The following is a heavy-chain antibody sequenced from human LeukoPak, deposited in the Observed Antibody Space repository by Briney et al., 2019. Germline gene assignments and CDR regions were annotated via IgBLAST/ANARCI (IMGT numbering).Heavy chain of an antibody. Sequence: GGSLRLSCAASGFNFSSYWMHWVRQVPGKGLVWVSRINTAGTSTTYADSVKGRFTVSRDNAKNTLSLQMNSLRAEDTAVYYCARDKGNGDYGVVGYWGQGTLVIVSS. V-gene: IGHV3-74*01. CDR1: GFNFSSYW. CDR2: INTAGTST. D-gene: IGHD4-17*01. CDR3: ARDKGNGDYGVVGY. J-gene: IGHJ4*02.